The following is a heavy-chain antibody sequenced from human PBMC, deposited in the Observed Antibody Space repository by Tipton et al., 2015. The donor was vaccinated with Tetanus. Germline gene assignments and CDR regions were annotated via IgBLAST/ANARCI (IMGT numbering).Heavy chain of an antibody. Sequence: GLVKPSETLSLICTVSGGSISSYYWTWIRQPAGKGLEWIGRLYTSGSANYNPSCKSRVTMSVDTSKNQFSLKPSSVTAADTAVYYCARVRRGATTDLDYWGQGTLATVSS. CDR3: ARVRRGATTDLDY. CDR2: LYTSGSA. CDR1: GGSISSYY. V-gene: IGHV4-4*07. J-gene: IGHJ4*02. D-gene: IGHD5-12*01.